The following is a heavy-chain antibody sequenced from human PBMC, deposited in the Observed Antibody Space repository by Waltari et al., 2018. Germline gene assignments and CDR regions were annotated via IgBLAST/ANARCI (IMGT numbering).Heavy chain of an antibody. CDR1: GGSISSYY. CDR3: ARAVYSSSSRDAFDI. J-gene: IGHJ3*02. Sequence: QVQLQESGPGLVKPSETLSLTCTVSGGSISSYYWSWIRQPPGKGLEWIGYIYYSGSTNYNPSLKSRVTISVDTSKNQFSLKLSSVTAADTAVYYCARAVYSSSSRDAFDIWGQGTMVTVSS. CDR2: IYYSGST. D-gene: IGHD6-6*01. V-gene: IGHV4-59*01.